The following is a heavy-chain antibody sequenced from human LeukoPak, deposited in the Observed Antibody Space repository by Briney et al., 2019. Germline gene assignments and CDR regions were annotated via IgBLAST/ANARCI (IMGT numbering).Heavy chain of an antibody. V-gene: IGHV3-30-3*01. CDR2: ISYDGSNK. J-gene: IGHJ4*02. CDR1: GFTFSSYA. Sequence: GGSLRLSCAASGFTFSSYAMHWVRQAPGKGLEWVAVISYDGSNKYYADSVKGRFTISRDNSKNTLYLQMNSLRAEDTAVYYCARDSSGYLDYWGQGTLVTVSS. CDR3: ARDSSGYLDY. D-gene: IGHD3-22*01.